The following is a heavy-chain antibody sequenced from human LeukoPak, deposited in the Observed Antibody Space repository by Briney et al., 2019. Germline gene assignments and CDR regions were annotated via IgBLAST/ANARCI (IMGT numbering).Heavy chain of an antibody. J-gene: IGHJ5*02. CDR2: ISSSSSYI. CDR1: GFTFSSYG. D-gene: IGHD2-2*01. V-gene: IGHV3-21*01. Sequence: PGGSLRLSCAASGFTFSSYGMHWVRQAPGKGLEWVSSISSSSSYIYYADSVKGRFTISRDNAKNSLYLQMNSLRAEDTAVYYCARDRYCSSTSCYPWFDPWGQGTLVTVSS. CDR3: ARDRYCSSTSCYPWFDP.